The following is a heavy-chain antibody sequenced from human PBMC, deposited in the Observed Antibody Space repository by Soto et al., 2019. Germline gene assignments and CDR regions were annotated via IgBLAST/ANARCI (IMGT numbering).Heavy chain of an antibody. V-gene: IGHV1-69*01. CDR3: ARTRQRRPVFYVDY. CDR2: IIPKYGTT. Sequence: QVQLMQSGAEVTKHGSSVNVSCKASGGPFNTFGISWVRQAPGQGLEWMGGIIPKYGTTNYARRFQGRVTITADESTTTAYLELSSLRHDDTAIYYCARTRQRRPVFYVDYWGQGTPISVTS. J-gene: IGHJ4*02. D-gene: IGHD2-2*01. CDR1: GGPFNTFG.